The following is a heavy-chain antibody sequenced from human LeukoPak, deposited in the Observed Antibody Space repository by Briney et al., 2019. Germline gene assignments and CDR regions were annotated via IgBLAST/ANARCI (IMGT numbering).Heavy chain of an antibody. D-gene: IGHD2-15*01. Sequence: PGGSLRLSCAASGFTISDYYMSWIRQAPGKGLEWVSYISSSSSYTNYADSVKGRFTISRDNAKNSLYLQMNSLRAEDTAVYYCARDWGYCSGGSCFLFDCWGQGTLVTVSS. CDR2: ISSSSSYT. V-gene: IGHV3-11*05. CDR3: ARDWGYCSGGSCFLFDC. J-gene: IGHJ4*02. CDR1: GFTISDYY.